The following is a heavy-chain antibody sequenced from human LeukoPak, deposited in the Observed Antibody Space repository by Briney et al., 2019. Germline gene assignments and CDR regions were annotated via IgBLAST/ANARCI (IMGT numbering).Heavy chain of an antibody. CDR3: AKADIDANRPDY. J-gene: IGHJ4*02. Sequence: PGGSLRLSCAASGITFSRYWMHWVRQPPGKGLVWVSRLNGDGSSTTYADSVKGRFTISRDNAKNTLYLQMNSLRAEDTAVYYCAKADIDANRPDYWGQGTLVTVSS. D-gene: IGHD5-12*01. V-gene: IGHV3-74*01. CDR2: LNGDGSST. CDR1: GITFSRYW.